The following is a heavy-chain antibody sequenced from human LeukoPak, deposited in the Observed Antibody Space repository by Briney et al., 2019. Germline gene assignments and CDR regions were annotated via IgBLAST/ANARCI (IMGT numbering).Heavy chain of an antibody. CDR3: ARHLRAVTTSFDY. CDR1: GGSISSYY. V-gene: IGHV4-59*08. Sequence: PSETLSLTSTVSGGSISSYYWSWIRQPPGKGLEWIGYIYYTGSTNYNPSLKSRVIISGDTSKNRFSLKLTSVTAADTAVYYCARHLRAVTTSFDYWGQGTLVTVSS. J-gene: IGHJ4*02. CDR2: IYYTGST. D-gene: IGHD4-17*01.